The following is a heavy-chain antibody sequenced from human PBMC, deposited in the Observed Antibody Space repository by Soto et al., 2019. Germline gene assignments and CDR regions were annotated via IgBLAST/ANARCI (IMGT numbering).Heavy chain of an antibody. CDR1: GLTFSIYS. D-gene: IGHD6-13*01. J-gene: IGHJ3*02. CDR3: AAGTDAFDI. V-gene: IGHV3-48*01. Sequence: QLVESGGGLVQPGGSLRLSCAASGLTFSIYSMNWVRQAPGKGLEWVSYLSGSSTTIYYADSVKGRFTISRDNAKDSLYPHMDSLRADDTAVYYCAAGTDAFDIWGQGTMVTVSS. CDR2: LSGSSTTI.